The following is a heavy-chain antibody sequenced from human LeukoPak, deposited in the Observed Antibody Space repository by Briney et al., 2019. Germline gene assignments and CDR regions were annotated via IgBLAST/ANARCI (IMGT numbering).Heavy chain of an antibody. CDR1: GFTFSSYA. CDR3: AKVNEQRGAFDY. V-gene: IGHV3-23*01. J-gene: IGHJ4*02. CDR2: ISGSGGST. D-gene: IGHD6-25*01. Sequence: GGSLRLSCAASGFTFSSYAMNWVRQAPGKGLEWISGISGSGGSTYYADSVKGRFTISRDNSKNTLYLQMNSLRAEDTAVYYCAKVNEQRGAFDYWGQGTLVTVSS.